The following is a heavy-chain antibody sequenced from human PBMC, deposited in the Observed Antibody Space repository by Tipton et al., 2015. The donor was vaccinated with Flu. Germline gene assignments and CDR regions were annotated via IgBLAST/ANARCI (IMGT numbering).Heavy chain of an antibody. CDR1: GFTFSDYY. V-gene: IGHV3-11*01. Sequence: SLRLSCAASGFTFSDYYMSWIRQAPGKGLEWVSYISSSGSTIYYADSVKGRFTISRDNAKNSLYLQMNSLRAEDTAVYYCARDRVAEEGWFAPWGQGTLVPVSS. D-gene: IGHD2-15*01. J-gene: IGHJ5*02. CDR3: ARDRVAEEGWFAP. CDR2: ISSSGSTI.